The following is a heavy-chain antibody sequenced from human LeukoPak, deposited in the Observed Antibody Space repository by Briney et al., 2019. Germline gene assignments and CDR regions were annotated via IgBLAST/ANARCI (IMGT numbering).Heavy chain of an antibody. D-gene: IGHD3-3*01. CDR2: INPNSGGT. V-gene: IGHV1-2*02. CDR1: GYTFIGYY. Sequence: ALVKVSRKASGYTFIGYYIHWVRQAPGQGLEWMGCINPNSGGTNYARKFQGRVTITRDTSINTAYMELSGLRSDDTAVYYCARMHTIFGPNWGQGTLVTVSS. J-gene: IGHJ4*02. CDR3: ARMHTIFGPN.